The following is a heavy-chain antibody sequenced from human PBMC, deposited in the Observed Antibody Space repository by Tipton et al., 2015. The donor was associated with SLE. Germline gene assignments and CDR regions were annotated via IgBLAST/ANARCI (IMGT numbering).Heavy chain of an antibody. D-gene: IGHD3-22*01. CDR1: GGSISSYY. Sequence: TLSLTCTVSGGSISSYYWSWIRQPPGKGLEWIGYIYYSGSTNYNPPLKSRVTISVDTSKTQFSLKLSSVTAADTAVYYCARRLGSSGFDYWGQGTLVTVSS. CDR2: IYYSGST. V-gene: IGHV4-59*08. J-gene: IGHJ4*02. CDR3: ARRLGSSGFDY.